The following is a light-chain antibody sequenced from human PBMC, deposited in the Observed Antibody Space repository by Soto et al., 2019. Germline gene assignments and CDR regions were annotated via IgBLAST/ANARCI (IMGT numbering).Light chain of an antibody. CDR3: QSYDSSLSGVV. Sequence: QSVLTQPPSVSEAPGQRVTSSCTGSSSNIGAGYDVHWYQQLPGTARKLLIYGNSNRPSGVPDRFSGSKSGTSASLAITGLQAEDEADYYCQSYDSSLSGVVFGGGTNLTVL. J-gene: IGLJ2*01. CDR2: GNS. V-gene: IGLV1-40*01. CDR1: SSNIGAGYD.